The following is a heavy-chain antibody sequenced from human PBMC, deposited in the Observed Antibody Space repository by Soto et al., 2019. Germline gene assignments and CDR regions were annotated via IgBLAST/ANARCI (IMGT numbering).Heavy chain of an antibody. CDR3: ARGGADHYHYGMDV. V-gene: IGHV3-23*01. J-gene: IGHJ6*02. D-gene: IGHD3-10*01. Sequence: ELLESGGGLVQPGGSLRLSCAASGFTLTTYAMTWVRQPQRKGLEWVSSMNGAGTSTSYADSVKGRFTTSRDNSKNTRYLEMNSLRAEDTAVYYCARGGADHYHYGMDVWGQGTTVIVSS. CDR1: GFTLTTYA. CDR2: MNGAGTST.